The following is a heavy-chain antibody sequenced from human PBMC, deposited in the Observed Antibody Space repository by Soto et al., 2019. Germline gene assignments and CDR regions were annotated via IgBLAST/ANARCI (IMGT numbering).Heavy chain of an antibody. CDR3: ARRPITTFGVVITGYGLDV. D-gene: IGHD3-3*01. Sequence: QVQLQEPGPGLVKPSGTLSLTCAVSGGSISNNNWWSWVRQPPGKGLEWIGEIYDSATTNYNPSLKSRVTISVDKSKNQFSLKMTSVTAADTAVYYCARRPITTFGVVITGYGLDVWGQGTTVTVSS. V-gene: IGHV4-4*02. CDR1: GGSISNNNW. CDR2: IYDSATT. J-gene: IGHJ6*02.